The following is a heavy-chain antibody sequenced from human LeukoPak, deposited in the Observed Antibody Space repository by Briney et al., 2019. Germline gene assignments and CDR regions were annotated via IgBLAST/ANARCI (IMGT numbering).Heavy chain of an antibody. CDR3: ARAPRIDYYMDV. J-gene: IGHJ6*03. CDR1: GYTFTSYN. D-gene: IGHD2-15*01. Sequence: ASVKVSCKASGYTFTSYNITWVRQAPGQGLEWMGWINPNSGGTNYAQKFQGRVTMTRDTSISTAYMELSRLRSDDTAVYYCARAPRIDYYMDVWGKGTTVTISS. V-gene: IGHV1-2*02. CDR2: INPNSGGT.